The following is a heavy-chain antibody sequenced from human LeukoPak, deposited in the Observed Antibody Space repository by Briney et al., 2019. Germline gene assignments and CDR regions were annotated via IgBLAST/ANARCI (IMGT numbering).Heavy chain of an antibody. CDR2: INPSGGST. Sequence: ASVKVPCKASGYTFTSYYMHWVRQAPGQGLEWMGIINPSGGSTSYAQKFQGRVTMTRDTSTGTVYMELSSLRSEDTAVYYCARSSSSTYYFDYWGQGTLVTVSS. J-gene: IGHJ4*02. CDR3: ARSSSSTYYFDY. V-gene: IGHV1-46*01. CDR1: GYTFTSYY. D-gene: IGHD6-13*01.